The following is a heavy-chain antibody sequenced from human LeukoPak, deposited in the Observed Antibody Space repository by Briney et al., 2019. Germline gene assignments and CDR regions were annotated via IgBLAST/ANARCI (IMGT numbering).Heavy chain of an antibody. CDR1: GYSFTTHW. Sequence: GESLKTSCKASGYSFTTHWIGWVRQMPGKGLEWMGILHPGDSDTRYSPSFQGQVTISADQSISTAYLQWSSLKASDTAMYYCARGDTEVAATADYWGQGTLVTVSS. CDR3: ARGDTEVAATADY. J-gene: IGHJ4*02. V-gene: IGHV5-51*01. CDR2: LHPGDSDT. D-gene: IGHD6-19*01.